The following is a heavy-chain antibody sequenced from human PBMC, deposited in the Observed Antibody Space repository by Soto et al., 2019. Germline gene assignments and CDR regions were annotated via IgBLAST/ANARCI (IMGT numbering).Heavy chain of an antibody. CDR2: IYYSGST. CDR3: ASTPFVPAAVPSSYWYFDL. CDR1: GGSISSGGYY. Sequence: QVQLQESGPGLVKPSQTLSLTCTVSGGSISSGGYYWSWIRQHPGKGLEWIGYIYYSGSTYYNPSLKSRVTISVDTSKNQFSLKLSSVTAADTAVYYCASTPFVPAAVPSSYWYFDLWGRGTLVTVSS. D-gene: IGHD6-13*01. J-gene: IGHJ2*01. V-gene: IGHV4-31*03.